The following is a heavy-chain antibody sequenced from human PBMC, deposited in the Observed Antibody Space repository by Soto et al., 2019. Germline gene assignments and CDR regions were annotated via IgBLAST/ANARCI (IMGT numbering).Heavy chain of an antibody. CDR3: ARQTTGHDRFGP. CDR2: VYYSGST. V-gene: IGHV4-39*01. D-gene: IGHD4-17*01. CDR1: GGSINNGAYY. Sequence: QLQLQESGPGLLKPSETLSLTCTVSGGSINNGAYYYSWIRQSPGAGLEWIGSVYYSGSTYYNPSPESRRXXXIXXCKRPVFLNLSSITAADTAVYYSARQTTGHDRFGPWGQGTLVTVSS. J-gene: IGHJ5*02.